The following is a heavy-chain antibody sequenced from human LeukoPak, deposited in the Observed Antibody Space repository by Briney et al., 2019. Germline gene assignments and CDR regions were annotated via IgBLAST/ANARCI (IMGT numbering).Heavy chain of an antibody. CDR2: IFHTGST. J-gene: IGHJ4*02. Sequence: PLQTLSLTCVVSGDSISSAAYSWSWIRQPPGKGLEWIGYIFHTGSTFYNPSLKSRVTISVDNSKNQFSLRLTSVTAADTAVYYCARHWAGYSSSYFDYWGQGTLVTVSS. CDR1: GDSISSAAYS. D-gene: IGHD5-18*01. CDR3: ARHWAGYSSSYFDY. V-gene: IGHV4-30-2*01.